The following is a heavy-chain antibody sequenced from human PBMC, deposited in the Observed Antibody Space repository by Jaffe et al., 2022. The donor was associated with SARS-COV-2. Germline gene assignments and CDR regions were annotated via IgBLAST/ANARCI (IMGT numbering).Heavy chain of an antibody. CDR2: ISYDGSNK. Sequence: QVQLVESGGGVVQPGRSLRLSCAASGFTFSSYGMHWVRQAPGKGLEWVAVISYDGSNKYYADSVKGRFTISRDNSKNTLYLQMNSLRAEDTAVYYCAKSPMYAECSSGCLDYWGQGTLVTVSS. CDR3: AKSPMYAECSSGCLDY. CDR1: GFTFSSYG. V-gene: IGHV3-30*18. J-gene: IGHJ4*02. D-gene: IGHD6-19*01.